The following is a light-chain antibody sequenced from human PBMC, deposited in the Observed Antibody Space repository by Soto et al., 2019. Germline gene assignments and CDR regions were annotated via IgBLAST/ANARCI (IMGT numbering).Light chain of an antibody. CDR3: MLSYSGPYV. Sequence: QPVVTQEPSLAVSPGGTVTFTCGCSTGAFTNGLYPYWFQQKPGQAARTLIYDTANTHPWTPGRCSGSLLGGKAGLTLSGAQPEDEAEFYCMLSYSGPYVFGTGTKVTVL. V-gene: IGLV7-46*01. J-gene: IGLJ1*01. CDR2: DTA. CDR1: TGAFTNGLY.